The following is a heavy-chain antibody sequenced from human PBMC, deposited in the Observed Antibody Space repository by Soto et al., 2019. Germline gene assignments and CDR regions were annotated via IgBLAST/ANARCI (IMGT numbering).Heavy chain of an antibody. V-gene: IGHV3-7*03. J-gene: IGHJ1*01. CDR3: ARSIVVVTANTPAEYFHH. Sequence: GGSLRLSCAASGFTFSSYWMSWVRQAPGKGLEWVANIKQDGSEKYYVDSVKGRFTISRDNAKNSLYLQMNSLRAEDTAVYYCARSIVVVTANTPAEYFHHWGQGTLVTVSS. CDR2: IKQDGSEK. D-gene: IGHD2-21*02. CDR1: GFTFSSYW.